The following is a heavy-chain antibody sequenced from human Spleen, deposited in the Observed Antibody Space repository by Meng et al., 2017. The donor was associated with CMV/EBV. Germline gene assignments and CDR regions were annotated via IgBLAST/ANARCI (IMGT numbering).Heavy chain of an antibody. CDR2: ISARNDNT. J-gene: IGHJ2*01. Sequence: ASVKVSCKASGYTFINYGISWVRQAPGQGLEWMGWISARNDNTKYAQKFQGRVTMTTDTSTSTAYMELRSLRSDDTAVYYCARDGDSQGDWYFDLWGRGTLVTVSS. V-gene: IGHV1-18*01. CDR1: GYTFINYG. D-gene: IGHD7-27*01. CDR3: ARDGDSQGDWYFDL.